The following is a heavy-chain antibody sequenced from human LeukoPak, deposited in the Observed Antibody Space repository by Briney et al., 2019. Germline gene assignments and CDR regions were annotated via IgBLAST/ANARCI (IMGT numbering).Heavy chain of an antibody. Sequence: GGSLRLSCAASGFTFSSYGMHWVRQAPGKGLEWVAVISYDGSNKYYADSVKGRFTISRDNSKNTLYLQMNSLRAEDTAVYYCAKVVGRDGYNSHFDYWGQGTLVTVSS. CDR2: ISYDGSNK. CDR1: GFTFSSYG. D-gene: IGHD5-24*01. CDR3: AKVVGRDGYNSHFDY. V-gene: IGHV3-30*18. J-gene: IGHJ4*02.